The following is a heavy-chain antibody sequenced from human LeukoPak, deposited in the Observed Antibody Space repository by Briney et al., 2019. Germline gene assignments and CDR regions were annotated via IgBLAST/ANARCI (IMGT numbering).Heavy chain of an antibody. J-gene: IGHJ4*02. CDR2: IYYSGST. Sequence: SETLSLTCTVSGGSISSYYWSWIRQPPGKGLEWIGYIYYSGSTNYNPSLKSRVTISVDTSKNQFSLKLSSVTAADTAVYYCAKGSGDSRPYYLDYWGRGTLVTVSS. V-gene: IGHV4-59*01. CDR1: GGSISSYY. D-gene: IGHD1-26*01. CDR3: AKGSGDSRPYYLDY.